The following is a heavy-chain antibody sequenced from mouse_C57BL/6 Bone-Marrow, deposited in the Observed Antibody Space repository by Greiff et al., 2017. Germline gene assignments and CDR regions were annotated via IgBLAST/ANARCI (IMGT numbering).Heavy chain of an antibody. V-gene: IGHV1-15*01. J-gene: IGHJ4*01. CDR1: GYTFTDYE. CDR2: IDPETGGT. CDR3: TREGVLYYSNYGAMDY. Sequence: LQESGAELVRPGASVTLSCKASGYTFTDYEMHWVKQTPVHGLEWIGAIDPETGGTAYNQKFKGKAKLTADKSSITAYMELRSLTSEDSAVYYCTREGVLYYSNYGAMDYWGQGTSVTVSS. D-gene: IGHD2-5*01.